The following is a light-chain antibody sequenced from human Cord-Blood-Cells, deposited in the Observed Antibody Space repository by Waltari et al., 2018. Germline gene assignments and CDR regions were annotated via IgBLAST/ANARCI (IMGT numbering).Light chain of an antibody. CDR3: SSYTSNSTLVV. V-gene: IGLV2-14*01. Sequence: QSALTQPASVSGSPGQSITTSCTGTSSDVGGYNYVSWYQQHPGKAPKLMIYEVSKRPSGGSKPFSGSKSGSTASLTISELQAEDEADYYCSSYTSNSTLVVFGGGTKLTVL. J-gene: IGLJ3*02. CDR1: SSDVGGYNY. CDR2: EVS.